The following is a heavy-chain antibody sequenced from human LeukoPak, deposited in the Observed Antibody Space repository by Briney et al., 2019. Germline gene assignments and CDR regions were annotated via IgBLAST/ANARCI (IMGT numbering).Heavy chain of an antibody. CDR3: AREDFWSGYPLYYFDY. Sequence: PGGSLRLSCAASGFTFGSYSMNWVRQAPGKGLEWISYISSGSRTIYYADSVEGRFTVSRDNAKNSLYLQMNSLRAEDTAVYYCAREDFWSGYPLYYFDYWGQGTLVTVSS. J-gene: IGHJ4*02. D-gene: IGHD3-3*01. V-gene: IGHV3-48*01. CDR1: GFTFGSYS. CDR2: ISSGSRTI.